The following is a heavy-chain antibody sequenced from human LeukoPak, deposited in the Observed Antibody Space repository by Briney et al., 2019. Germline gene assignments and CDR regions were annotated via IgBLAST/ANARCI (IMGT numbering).Heavy chain of an antibody. J-gene: IGHJ4*02. CDR2: IYYSGST. D-gene: IGHD3-9*01. CDR1: GGSISSGGYY. Sequence: MSSETLSLTCTVSGGSISSGGYYWGWIRQPPGKGLEWIGSIYYSGSTYYNPSLKSRVTISVDTSKNQFSLKLSSVTAADTAVYYCARDLGPVRYFDQTYYFDYWGQGTLVTVSS. CDR3: ARDLGPVRYFDQTYYFDY. V-gene: IGHV4-39*07.